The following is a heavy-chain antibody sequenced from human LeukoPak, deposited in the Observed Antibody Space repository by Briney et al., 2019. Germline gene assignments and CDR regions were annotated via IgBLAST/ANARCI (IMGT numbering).Heavy chain of an antibody. J-gene: IGHJ6*02. V-gene: IGHV3-48*01. D-gene: IGHD6-13*01. CDR1: GFTFSSYS. CDR2: ISSSSSTI. Sequence: GGSLRLSCAASGFTFSSYSMNWVRQAPGKGLEWVSYISSSSSTIYYADSVKGRFTISRDNAKNSLYLQMNSLRAEDTAVYYCARPSRYYYYGMDVWGQGTTVTVSS. CDR3: ARPSRYYYYGMDV.